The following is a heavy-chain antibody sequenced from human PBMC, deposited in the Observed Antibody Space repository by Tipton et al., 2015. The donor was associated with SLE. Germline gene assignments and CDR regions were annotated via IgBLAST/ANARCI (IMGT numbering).Heavy chain of an antibody. V-gene: IGHV3-48*01. J-gene: IGHJ4*02. CDR1: GFTFSSYS. Sequence: SLRLSCAASGFTFSSYSMNWVRQAPGKGLEWVSYISSSSSTIYYADSVKGRFTISRDNAKNTLYLQMNSLRAEDTAVYYCAREGYYDSSGYYFPSFDYWGQGTLVTVSS. D-gene: IGHD3-22*01. CDR3: AREGYYDSSGYYFPSFDY. CDR2: ISSSSSTI.